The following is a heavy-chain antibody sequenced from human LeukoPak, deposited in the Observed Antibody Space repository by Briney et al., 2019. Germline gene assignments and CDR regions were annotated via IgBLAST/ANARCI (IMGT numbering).Heavy chain of an antibody. J-gene: IGHJ4*02. V-gene: IGHV1-46*01. Sequence: ASVKVSCKASGYTFISFYMHWVRQAPGQGLEWMGVINPSGGSTAYAQQFQGRVTMTRDTSISTAYMELSRLRSDDTAVYYCARDLGVIVATPTGYGYWGQGTLVTVSS. D-gene: IGHD5-12*01. CDR2: INPSGGST. CDR3: ARDLGVIVATPTGYGY. CDR1: GYTFISFY.